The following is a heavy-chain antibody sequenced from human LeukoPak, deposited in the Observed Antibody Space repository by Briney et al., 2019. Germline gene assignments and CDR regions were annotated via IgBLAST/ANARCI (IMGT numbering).Heavy chain of an antibody. D-gene: IGHD3-22*01. CDR3: ATTYYYDSTGSPRHYFDY. Sequence: GASVKVSCKASGYMFTAYYIHWVRQAPGQGLEWMGWINPTSGGTNYTQNFQGRVTITRDTSITTAYMEPSGLRSDDTAVYYCATTYYYDSTGSPRHYFDYWGQGTLVTVSS. J-gene: IGHJ4*02. CDR1: GYMFTAYY. V-gene: IGHV1-2*02. CDR2: INPTSGGT.